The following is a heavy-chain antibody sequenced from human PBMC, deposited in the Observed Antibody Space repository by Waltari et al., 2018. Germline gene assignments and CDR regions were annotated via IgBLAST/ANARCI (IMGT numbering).Heavy chain of an antibody. CDR1: NFYISDGYY. Sequence: QVQLQESGPGLVKPSETLSLTCAVSNFYISDGYYWGWSRQSPGKGLEWIGSIYHSGTTHYNPSLESRVTISVDRSRNQFSLKVTSVSAADTAVYFCARDQRFLESLYPYYYALDAWGRGITVTVSS. J-gene: IGHJ6*02. CDR3: ARDQRFLESLYPYYYALDA. D-gene: IGHD3-3*01. V-gene: IGHV4-38-2*02. CDR2: IYHSGTT.